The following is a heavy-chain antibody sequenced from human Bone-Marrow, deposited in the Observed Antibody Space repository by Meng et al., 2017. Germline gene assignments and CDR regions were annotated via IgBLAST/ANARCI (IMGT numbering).Heavy chain of an antibody. Sequence: VQLQESGPGLGKPSGTLSLACGVSGASGSSGYWWTWVRQPPGKGLELIGEFHHSGTTNYNPSLRSRVTISVDTSKNQFSLRLTSVTAADTAVYYCAASPGWWRIDSWGQGTLVTVSS. CDR2: FHHSGTT. CDR1: GASGSSGYW. J-gene: IGHJ4*02. D-gene: IGHD6-19*01. CDR3: AASPGWWRIDS. V-gene: IGHV4-4*02.